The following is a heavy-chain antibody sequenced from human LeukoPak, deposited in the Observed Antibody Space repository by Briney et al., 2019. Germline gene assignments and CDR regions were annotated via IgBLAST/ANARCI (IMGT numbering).Heavy chain of an antibody. J-gene: IGHJ6*04. CDR3: AKGLGRMVRGVIKSYYYGMDV. D-gene: IGHD3-10*01. V-gene: IGHV3-23*01. Sequence: GGSLRLSCAASGFTFSSYAMSWVRQAPGKGLEWVSAISDSGGSTYYADSVKGRFTISRDNSKNTLYLQMNSLRAEDTAVYYCAKGLGRMVRGVIKSYYYGMDVWGKGTTVTVSS. CDR1: GFTFSSYA. CDR2: ISDSGGST.